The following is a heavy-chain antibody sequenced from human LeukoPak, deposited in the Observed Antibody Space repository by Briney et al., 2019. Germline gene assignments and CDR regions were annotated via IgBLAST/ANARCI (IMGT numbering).Heavy chain of an antibody. V-gene: IGHV3-23*01. CDR3: AKSLIRGYYDTSGYYFFDN. Sequence: GGSLRLSCAASGFTFSSYVMTRVRQVPGKGLEWVSAISGGGGSTYYADSVKGRFTISRDNSNNTLYLEMNSLRADDTAVYYCAKSLIRGYYDTSGYYFFDNWGQGTLVTISS. CDR1: GFTFSSYV. CDR2: ISGGGGST. D-gene: IGHD3-22*01. J-gene: IGHJ4*02.